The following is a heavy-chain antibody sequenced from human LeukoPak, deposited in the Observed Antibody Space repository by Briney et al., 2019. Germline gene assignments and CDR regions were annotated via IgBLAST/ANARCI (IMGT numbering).Heavy chain of an antibody. J-gene: IGHJ4*02. V-gene: IGHV3-53*01. CDR3: ARYFYDSSGYAYYFDY. D-gene: IGHD3-22*01. CDR2: IYSGGST. CDR1: GFTVSSNY. Sequence: PGGSLRLSCAVSGFTVSSNYMSWVRQAPGKGLEWVSVIYSGGSTYYADSVKGRFTISRDNSKNTVYLQMNSLRAEDTAVYYCARYFYDSSGYAYYFDYWGQGTPVTVSS.